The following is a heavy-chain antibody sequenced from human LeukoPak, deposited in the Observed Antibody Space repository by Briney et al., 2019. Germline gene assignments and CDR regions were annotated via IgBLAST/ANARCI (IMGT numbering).Heavy chain of an antibody. V-gene: IGHV3-30*02. D-gene: IGHD5-18*01. Sequence: GGSLRLSCAASGFTFISNGMHWVCQAPGKGLEWVAFIWYDGSNKYYADSVKGRFTISRDNSKNTLYLQMNSLRAEDTAVYYCTTDRGYSSTWGQGTLVTVSS. CDR3: TTDRGYSST. CDR2: IWYDGSNK. CDR1: GFTFISNG. J-gene: IGHJ4*02.